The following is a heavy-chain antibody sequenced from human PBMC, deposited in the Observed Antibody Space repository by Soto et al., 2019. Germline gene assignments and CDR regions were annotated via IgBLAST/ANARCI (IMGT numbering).Heavy chain of an antibody. CDR3: ARLRRMPAYLDY. CDR2: IKYSGST. D-gene: IGHD2-2*01. J-gene: IGHJ4*02. Sequence: KTSGTLSLTCTVSGASIRSDSWSWIRQPPGKGLEWIAYIKYSGSTNSNPSLRSRITIAVDTSTNQVSLKLTFVTAEDTAVYYCARLRRMPAYLDYWGKGTPVPVSS. CDR1: GASIRSDS. V-gene: IGHV4-59*01.